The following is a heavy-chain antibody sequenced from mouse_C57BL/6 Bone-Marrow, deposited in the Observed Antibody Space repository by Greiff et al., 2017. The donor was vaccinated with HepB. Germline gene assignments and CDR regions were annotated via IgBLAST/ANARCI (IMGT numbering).Heavy chain of an antibody. Sequence: EVQLVESGGGLVKPGGSLKLSCAASGFTFSDYGMHWVRQAPEKGLEWVAYISSGGSTIYYADTVKGRFTISRENAKKTLFLQMTSLRSEDTAMYYCARVPLSGGGQGTLVTVSA. CDR2: ISSGGSTI. V-gene: IGHV5-17*01. CDR1: GFTFSDYG. J-gene: IGHJ3*01. CDR3: ARVPLSG.